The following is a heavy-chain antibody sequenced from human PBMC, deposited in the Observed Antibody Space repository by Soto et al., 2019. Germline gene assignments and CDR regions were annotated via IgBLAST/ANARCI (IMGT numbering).Heavy chain of an antibody. Sequence: QVQLVQSGAEVKKPGSSVKVSCKASGGTFSSYAISWVRQAPGQGLEWMGGIIPIFGTANYAQKVQGRVTITADEPTNTDYMQLSNLSPQDTAVYYCLCRGVRDPLAVVGYWGQGTLVTVSS. CDR1: GGTFSSYA. CDR2: IIPIFGTA. J-gene: IGHJ4*02. D-gene: IGHD6-19*01. V-gene: IGHV1-69*01. CDR3: LCRGVRDPLAVVGY.